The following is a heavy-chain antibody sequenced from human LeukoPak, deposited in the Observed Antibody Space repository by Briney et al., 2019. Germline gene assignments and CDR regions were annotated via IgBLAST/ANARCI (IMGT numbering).Heavy chain of an antibody. CDR2: IYYSGST. J-gene: IGHJ5*02. CDR1: GGSISSRNYY. Sequence: SETLKVTCTVSGGSISSRNYYWGWIRQPPGKGLEWIGSIYYSGSTYYNPSLKSRVTISVDTSKSQFSLRLSSMTAADTAVYYCARQAAFDPWGQGTLVTVSS. D-gene: IGHD6-13*01. V-gene: IGHV4-39*01. CDR3: ARQAAFDP.